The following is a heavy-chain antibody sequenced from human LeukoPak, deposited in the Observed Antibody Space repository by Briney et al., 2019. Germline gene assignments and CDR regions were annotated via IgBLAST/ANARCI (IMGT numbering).Heavy chain of an antibody. CDR1: GDSITSGAFY. V-gene: IGHV4-39*01. CDR3: ARRDYAAWFGP. CDR2: VYDSGST. Sequence: KPWDSLSLTCNVSGDSITSGAFYWAWIRQSPGKGLEWIGNVYDSGSTQYNPSLRGRVSISMDKTKNQFSLNLNSVSVTDTAIYYCARRDYAAWFGPWGQGTLVTDSS. D-gene: IGHD4/OR15-4a*01. J-gene: IGHJ5*02.